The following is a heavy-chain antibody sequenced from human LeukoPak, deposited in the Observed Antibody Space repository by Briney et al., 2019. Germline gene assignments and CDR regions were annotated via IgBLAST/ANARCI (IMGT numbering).Heavy chain of an antibody. Sequence: GGSLRLSCAAPGFTFSSYSMNWVRQAPGKGLEWVSSISSSSSYIYYADSVKGRFTISRDNAKNSLYLQMNSLRAEDTAVYYCARSAYYYDSSGYYPFDYWGQGTLVTVSS. D-gene: IGHD3-22*01. J-gene: IGHJ4*02. V-gene: IGHV3-21*01. CDR2: ISSSSSYI. CDR1: GFTFSSYS. CDR3: ARSAYYYDSSGYYPFDY.